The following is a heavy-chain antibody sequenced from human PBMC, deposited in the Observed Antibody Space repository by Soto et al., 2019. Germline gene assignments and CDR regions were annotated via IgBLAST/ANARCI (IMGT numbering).Heavy chain of an antibody. Sequence: GGSLRLSCAASGFTSSNYWMHWVRQAPGKGLVWVSRIKSDGSSTSYADSVKGRFTISRDNAKNTLYLQMNSLRAEDTAVYYCARLYCSSTSCYDAFDIWGQGTMVTVSS. V-gene: IGHV3-74*01. CDR3: ARLYCSSTSCYDAFDI. J-gene: IGHJ3*02. CDR2: IKSDGSST. D-gene: IGHD2-2*01. CDR1: GFTSSNYW.